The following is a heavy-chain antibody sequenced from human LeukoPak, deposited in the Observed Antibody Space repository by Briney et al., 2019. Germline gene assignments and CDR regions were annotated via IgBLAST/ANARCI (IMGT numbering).Heavy chain of an antibody. Sequence: ASVKVSCKASGYTFTSYYMHWVRQAPGQGLEWMGIINPSGGSTCYAQKFQGRVTMTTDTSTSTAYMELRSLRSDDTAVYYCARDLEEQLIPGYYMDVWGKGTTVTVSS. CDR3: ARDLEEQLIPGYYMDV. CDR2: INPSGGST. D-gene: IGHD6-13*01. V-gene: IGHV1-46*01. CDR1: GYTFTSYY. J-gene: IGHJ6*03.